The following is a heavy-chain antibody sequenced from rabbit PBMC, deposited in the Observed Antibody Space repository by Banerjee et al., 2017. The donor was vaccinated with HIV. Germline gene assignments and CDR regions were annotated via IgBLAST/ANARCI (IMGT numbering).Heavy chain of an antibody. Sequence: QSVEESGGDLVKPGASLTLTCTASGFSVSVNYYMCWVRQAPGKGLEWIACIYGGGLDNSYYANWAKGRFTISKTSSTTVTLQMTSLTAADTATYFCARDVFNYAYAFDLWGPGTLVTVS. D-gene: IGHD6-1*01. V-gene: IGHV1S40*01. CDR1: GFSVSVNYY. CDR3: ARDVFNYAYAFDL. CDR2: IYGGGLDNS. J-gene: IGHJ4*01.